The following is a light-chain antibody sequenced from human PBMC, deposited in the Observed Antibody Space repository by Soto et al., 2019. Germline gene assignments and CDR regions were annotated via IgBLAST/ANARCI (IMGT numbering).Light chain of an antibody. Sequence: NQMTQSPSSLSASLGDRVTITCRASQSISSYLNWYQQKPGKAPKLLIYAASSLQCGVPSRFRGSGSGTDFTLTISSLQPEDFATYYCQQSYSTPLTFGGGTKVDIK. CDR1: QSISSY. CDR2: AAS. V-gene: IGKV1-39*01. J-gene: IGKJ4*01. CDR3: QQSYSTPLT.